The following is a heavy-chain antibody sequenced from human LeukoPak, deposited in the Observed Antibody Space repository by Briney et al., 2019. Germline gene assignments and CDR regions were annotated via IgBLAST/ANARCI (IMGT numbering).Heavy chain of an antibody. CDR1: GGSINPYY. D-gene: IGHD1-1*01. CDR2: IYYTGSA. V-gene: IGHV4-59*01. J-gene: IGHJ4*02. Sequence: SETLSLTCTVSGGSINPYYWNWIRQPPGRGLEWIGDIYYTGSADYNPALKSRVTISVDTSKNQFSLKLSSVTAADTAVYFCARDKVPGDYWGQGTLVTVSS. CDR3: ARDKVPGDY.